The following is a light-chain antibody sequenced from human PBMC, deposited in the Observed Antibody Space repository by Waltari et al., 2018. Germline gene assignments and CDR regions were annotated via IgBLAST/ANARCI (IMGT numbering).Light chain of an antibody. CDR2: DTS. V-gene: IGKV3-11*01. Sequence: VLTQSPAILSLSPGERASLSCRASQSVTNYLAWYQQKPGQAPRLLIYDTSNRATGIPARFSGSGFATDFTLTISSLEPDDFAVYYCQQRRNWPLTFGGGTKVEIK. J-gene: IGKJ4*01. CDR3: QQRRNWPLT. CDR1: QSVTNY.